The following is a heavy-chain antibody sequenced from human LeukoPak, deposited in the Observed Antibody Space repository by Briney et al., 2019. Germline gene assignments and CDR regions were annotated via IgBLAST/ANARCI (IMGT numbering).Heavy chain of an antibody. V-gene: IGHV3-66*01. CDR1: GFTVSSNY. Sequence: GGSLRLSCAASGFTVSSNYMSWVRQAPGKGLEWVSVIYSGGSTYYADSVKGRFTISRDNSKNTLYLQMNSLRAEDTAVYYCAKDAYYDFWSGQRDYYMDVWGKGTTVTVSS. J-gene: IGHJ6*03. CDR3: AKDAYYDFWSGQRDYYMDV. CDR2: IYSGGST. D-gene: IGHD3-3*01.